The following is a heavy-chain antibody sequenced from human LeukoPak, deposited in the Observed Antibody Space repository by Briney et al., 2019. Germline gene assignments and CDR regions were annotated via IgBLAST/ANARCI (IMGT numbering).Heavy chain of an antibody. D-gene: IGHD3-10*01. Sequence: APVKVSCKASGYTFTNYAISWVRQAPGQGLEWMGWISAYNGYTTYAQTFQGRVTLTTDTSTSTVYMDLGSLRSDDTAVYYCARGEYDWGQGTLVTVSS. CDR1: GYTFTNYA. CDR3: ARGEYD. V-gene: IGHV1-18*01. CDR2: ISAYNGYT. J-gene: IGHJ4*02.